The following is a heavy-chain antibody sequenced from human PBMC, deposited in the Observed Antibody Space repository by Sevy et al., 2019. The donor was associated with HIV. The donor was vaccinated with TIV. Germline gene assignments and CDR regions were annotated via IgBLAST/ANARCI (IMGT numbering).Heavy chain of an antibody. CDR2: ILPANGAA. V-gene: IGHV1-69*11. CDR1: GGTFSSSA. D-gene: IGHD1-26*01. Sequence: ASVKVACKASGGTFSSSAISWVRQAPGQGLEWMGRILPANGAAHSAQKFQGRLTITADESTTTAYMELSSLRYDDTAVYYCARRTYLVGSTFYFAYWGQGTLVTVSS. J-gene: IGHJ4*02. CDR3: ARRTYLVGSTFYFAY.